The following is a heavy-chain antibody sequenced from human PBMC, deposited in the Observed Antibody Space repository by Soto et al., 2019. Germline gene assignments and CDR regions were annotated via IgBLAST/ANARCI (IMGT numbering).Heavy chain of an antibody. V-gene: IGHV5-51*01. CDR3: ARLHYDILTGYRTPFDY. CDR2: IYPGDSDT. CDR1: GYSFTSYW. Sequence: PGESLKISCKGSGYSFTSYWIGWVRQMPGKGLEWMGIIYPGDSDTRYSPSFQGQVTISADKSISTAYLQWSSLKASDTAMYYCARLHYDILTGYRTPFDYWGQGTLVTVSS. J-gene: IGHJ4*02. D-gene: IGHD3-9*01.